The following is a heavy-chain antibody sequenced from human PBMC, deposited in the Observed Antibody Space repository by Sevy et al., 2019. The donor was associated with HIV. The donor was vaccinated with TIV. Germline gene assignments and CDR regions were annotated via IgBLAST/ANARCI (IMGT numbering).Heavy chain of an antibody. Sequence: GGSLRLSCSASGFTFSRYGMHWVRQAPGKGLEWVAVITYDGSNKYYADSMKGRFTISRDNSKNTLYLQMNSLRIEDTAVYYSAKIMRGGSYGSCPVLWGQGTLVTASS. CDR2: ITYDGSNK. CDR3: AKIMRGGSYGSCPVL. J-gene: IGHJ4*02. CDR1: GFTFSRYG. V-gene: IGHV3-30*18. D-gene: IGHD5-18*01.